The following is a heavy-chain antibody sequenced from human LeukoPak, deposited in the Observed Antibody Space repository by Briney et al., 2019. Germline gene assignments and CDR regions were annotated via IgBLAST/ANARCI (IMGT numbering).Heavy chain of an antibody. Sequence: PSETLSLTCTVSGDSISTYYWSWLRQPPGKGLEWIGYVSYSGSTNYNPSLKTLKSRVTMSVDTSKNQFSLKVSSVTAADTAVYYCARLQGRGDNYLDFWGQGALVTVSS. CDR3: ARLQGRGDNYLDF. V-gene: IGHV4-59*08. CDR2: VSYSGST. J-gene: IGHJ4*02. D-gene: IGHD7-27*01. CDR1: GDSISTYY.